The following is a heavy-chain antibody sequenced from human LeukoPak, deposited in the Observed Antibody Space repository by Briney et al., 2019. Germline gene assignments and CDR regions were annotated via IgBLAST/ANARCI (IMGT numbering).Heavy chain of an antibody. D-gene: IGHD6-6*01. V-gene: IGHV1-18*01. CDR3: ARVGSSSYYYYYMDV. CDR1: GYTFTSYG. CDR2: ISAYNVNT. Sequence: ASEKLSCKASGYTFTSYGISWVRQAPGQGLGWRGWISAYNVNTNYAQKLQGRVSMTTDTSPSTAYMELRSVRSDAAAEYYCARVGSSSYYYYYMDVWGKGTTVTVS. J-gene: IGHJ6*03.